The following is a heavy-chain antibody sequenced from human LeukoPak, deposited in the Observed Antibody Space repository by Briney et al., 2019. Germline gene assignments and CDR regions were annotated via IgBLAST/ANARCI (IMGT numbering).Heavy chain of an antibody. CDR2: ISAYSDNT. CDR3: ARGENPLDAFDI. Sequence: GASVKVSCKASGYSFSDSGINWVRQAPGQGLEWMGWISAYSDNTYFAQNFQGRVTLTTDTSTSTGYMELRTLRSDDTAVYYCARGENPLDAFDIWGQGTMVTVSS. J-gene: IGHJ3*02. V-gene: IGHV1-18*01. CDR1: GYSFSDSG.